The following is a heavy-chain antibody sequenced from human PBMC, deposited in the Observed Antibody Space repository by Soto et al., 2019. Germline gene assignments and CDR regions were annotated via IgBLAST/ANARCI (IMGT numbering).Heavy chain of an antibody. Sequence: ASVKVSCKVSGYTLTELFMHWVRQAPGKGLEWMGGFDPEDGETIYAQKFQGRVTMTEDTSTDTAYMELSSLRSEDTAVYYCATPHSGYDSDFDYWGQGTLVTVSS. CDR1: GYTLTELF. CDR2: FDPEDGET. J-gene: IGHJ4*02. D-gene: IGHD5-12*01. V-gene: IGHV1-24*01. CDR3: ATPHSGYDSDFDY.